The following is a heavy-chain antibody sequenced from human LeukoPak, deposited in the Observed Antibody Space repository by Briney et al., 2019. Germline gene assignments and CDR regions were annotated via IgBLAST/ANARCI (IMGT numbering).Heavy chain of an antibody. CDR1: GGSISSSRYY. J-gene: IGHJ4*02. V-gene: IGHV4-39*01. D-gene: IGHD6-13*01. CDR2: IYYSGST. CDR3: AILHSSSCPGCSDY. Sequence: SETLSLTCTVSGGSISSSRYYWGWIRQPPGKGLEWVGSIYYSGSTYYNPSLKSRVTISVDTSKTQFSLKLRSVTAADTAVYYCAILHSSSCPGCSDYWGQGTLVTVSS.